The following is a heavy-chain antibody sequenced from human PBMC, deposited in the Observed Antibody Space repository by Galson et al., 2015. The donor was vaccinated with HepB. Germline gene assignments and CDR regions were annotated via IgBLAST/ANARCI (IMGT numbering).Heavy chain of an antibody. V-gene: IGHV3-7*03. CDR2: INQDGSVK. D-gene: IGHD1-26*01. CDR1: GFTFSSYW. Sequence: SLRLSCAASGFTFSSYWMSWVRQAPGTGLEWVANINQDGSVKYYVDSVKGRFTIARDNSKNTLYLQMNSLRAEDTAEYYCATGTGGTYTYWGQGTLVTVSS. CDR3: ATGTGGTYTY. J-gene: IGHJ4*02.